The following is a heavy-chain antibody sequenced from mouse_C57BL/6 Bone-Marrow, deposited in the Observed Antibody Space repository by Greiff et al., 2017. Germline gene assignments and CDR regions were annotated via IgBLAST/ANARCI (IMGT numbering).Heavy chain of an antibody. CDR3: ARSVALLFRYCYQ. J-gene: IGHJ2*01. CDR2: IHPTGGST. V-gene: IGHV1-64*01. Sequence: QVQLQQPGAELVKPGASVKLSCKASGYNLTSYWMHWVKQRPGHGLEWIGMIHPTGGSTNYNEKFKRKATLTVDTSSSTAYMQLSRLTSEDSAVDYCARSVALLFRYCYQWRQGPTHT. D-gene: IGHD1-1*02. CDR1: GYNLTSYW.